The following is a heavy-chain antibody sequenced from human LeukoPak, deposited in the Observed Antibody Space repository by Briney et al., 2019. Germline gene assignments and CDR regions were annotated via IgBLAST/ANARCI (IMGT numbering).Heavy chain of an antibody. J-gene: IGHJ4*02. CDR2: IKQDVSEK. CDR1: GFNFSSYW. V-gene: IGHV3-7*01. CDR3: ARSNYFDY. Sequence: PGGSLRLSCAASGFNFSSYWMSWVRQAPGKGLEWVANIKQDVSEKYYVDSVKGRFTISRDNAKNSLYLQMNSLRAEDTAVYYCARSNYFDYWGQGTLVTVSS.